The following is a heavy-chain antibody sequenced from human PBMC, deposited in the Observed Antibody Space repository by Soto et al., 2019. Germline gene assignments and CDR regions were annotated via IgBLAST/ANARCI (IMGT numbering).Heavy chain of an antibody. D-gene: IGHD1-26*01. CDR3: AKDRGLAESGRWSHYFYGVDG. V-gene: IGHV3-30*18. Sequence: PGGSLRLSCVVCGFTLTNNGMHWVRQAPCQGLEWLAVISSDGISQYYGDSVRGRFTISRDNSKNTLFLEMNRLRSEDTAVYYCAKDRGLAESGRWSHYFYGVDGCGQGTTVTVCS. CDR1: GFTLTNNG. J-gene: IGHJ6*02. CDR2: ISSDGISQ.